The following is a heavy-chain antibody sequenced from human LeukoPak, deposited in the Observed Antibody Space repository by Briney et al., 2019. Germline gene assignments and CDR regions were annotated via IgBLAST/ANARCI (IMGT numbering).Heavy chain of an antibody. CDR2: INHSGST. CDR1: GGSFSGYY. D-gene: IGHD3-10*01. V-gene: IGHV4-34*01. Sequence: SETLSLTCAVYGGSFSGYYWSWIRQPPGKGLEWIGEINHSGSTNYNPSLKSRVTISVDTSKNQFSLKLSSVTAADTAVYYCANLLSRRRYYGSGRDYYGMDVWGQGTTVTVSS. CDR3: ANLLSRRRYYGSGRDYYGMDV. J-gene: IGHJ6*02.